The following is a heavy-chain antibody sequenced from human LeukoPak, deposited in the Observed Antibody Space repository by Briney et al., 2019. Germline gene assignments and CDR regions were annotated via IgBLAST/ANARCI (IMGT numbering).Heavy chain of an antibody. D-gene: IGHD3-22*01. J-gene: IGHJ4*02. V-gene: IGHV5-51*01. CDR2: IYPGDSDT. Sequence: GESLKISCKGSGYSFTSYWIGWVRQMPGKGLEWMGIIYPGDSDTRYSPSFQGQVTISADKSISTAYLQWSSLKASDTAMYYCARSSDSSGYYYAVDYWGQGTVVTVSS. CDR1: GYSFTSYW. CDR3: ARSSDSSGYYYAVDY.